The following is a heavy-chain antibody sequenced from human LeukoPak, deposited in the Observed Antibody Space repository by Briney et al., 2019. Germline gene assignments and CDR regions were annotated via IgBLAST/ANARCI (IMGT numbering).Heavy chain of an antibody. CDR2: ISGSASST. J-gene: IGHJ6*03. D-gene: IGHD3-22*01. V-gene: IGHV3-23*01. CDR3: AKSVFDSSGDPYMDV. Sequence: PGGSLRLSCAASGFTFSNYAMSWVRQAPGEGLEWVSAISGSASSTYHADSVKGRFTISRDNSKSTLYLQMNSLRAEDTAVYYCAKSVFDSSGDPYMDVWGKGTTVTISS. CDR1: GFTFSNYA.